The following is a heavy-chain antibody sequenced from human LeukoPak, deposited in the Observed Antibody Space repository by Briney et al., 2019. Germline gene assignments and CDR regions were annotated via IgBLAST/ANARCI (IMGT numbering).Heavy chain of an antibody. Sequence: GGSLRLSCAGSGFTFSSYAMTWVRQAPGKGLEWVSAISGSGGNTYYADSVKGRFTISRDNSKNTVYLQMNSLRAEDTAVYYCARDMDGARGDPFDYWGQGTLVTVSS. CDR3: ARDMDGARGDPFDY. J-gene: IGHJ4*02. D-gene: IGHD4-17*01. CDR2: ISGSGGNT. V-gene: IGHV3-23*01. CDR1: GFTFSSYA.